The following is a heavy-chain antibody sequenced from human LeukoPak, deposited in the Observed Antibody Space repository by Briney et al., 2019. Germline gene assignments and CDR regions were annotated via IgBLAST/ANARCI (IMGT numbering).Heavy chain of an antibody. D-gene: IGHD6-19*01. CDR3: ARGGWTSSGWSTGFDP. J-gene: IGHJ5*02. V-gene: IGHV4-39*07. Sequence: SETLSLTCTVSGGSISSSSYYWGWIRQPPGKGLEWIGSIYYSGSTYYNPSLKSRVTISVDTSKNQFSLKLSSVTAADTAVYYCARGGWTSSGWSTGFDPWGQGTLVTVSS. CDR2: IYYSGST. CDR1: GGSISSSSYY.